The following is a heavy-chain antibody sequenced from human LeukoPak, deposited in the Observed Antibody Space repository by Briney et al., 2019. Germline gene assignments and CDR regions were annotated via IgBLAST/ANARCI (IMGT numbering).Heavy chain of an antibody. Sequence: GGSLRLSCAAFGFTFSNAWMNWVRQAPGKGLEWVGRIRSNSDGGTIDYAAPVKGRFTLSRDDSKTTLYLQMNSLQTEDTAVYYCATDFYDSTWGQGTLVTVSS. CDR3: ATDFYDST. J-gene: IGHJ5*02. V-gene: IGHV3-15*07. CDR1: GFTFSNAW. CDR2: IRSNSDGGTI. D-gene: IGHD3-22*01.